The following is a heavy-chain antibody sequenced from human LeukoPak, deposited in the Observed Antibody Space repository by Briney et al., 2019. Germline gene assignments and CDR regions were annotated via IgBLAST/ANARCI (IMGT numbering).Heavy chain of an antibody. D-gene: IGHD3-22*01. CDR2: IIPILGIA. V-gene: IGHV1-69*04. CDR3: ARDVPSSFYYYDSSGYGYYFDY. Sequence: SVKVSFKASGGTFSSYAISWVRQAPGQGLEWMGRIIPILGIANYAQKFQGRVTITADKSTNTAYMELSSLRSEDTAVYYCARDVPSSFYYYDSSGYGYYFDYWGQGTLVTVSS. CDR1: GGTFSSYA. J-gene: IGHJ4*02.